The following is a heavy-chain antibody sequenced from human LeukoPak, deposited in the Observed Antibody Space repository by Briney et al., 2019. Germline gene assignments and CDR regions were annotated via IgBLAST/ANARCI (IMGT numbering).Heavy chain of an antibody. CDR3: ARVKLYGDYSGPRRDWFDP. CDR2: IYTSGST. D-gene: IGHD4-17*01. J-gene: IGHJ5*02. Sequence: SETLSLTCTVSGGSISSYYWSWIRQPAGKGLEWIGRIYTSGSTNYNPSLKSRVTMSVDTSKNQFSLKLSSVIAADTAVYYCARVKLYGDYSGPRRDWFDPWGQGTLVTVSS. CDR1: GGSISSYY. V-gene: IGHV4-4*07.